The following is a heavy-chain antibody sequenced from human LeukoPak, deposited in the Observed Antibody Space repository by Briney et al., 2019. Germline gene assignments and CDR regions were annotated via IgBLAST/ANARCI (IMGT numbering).Heavy chain of an antibody. V-gene: IGHV3-43D*03. Sequence: GGSLRLSCAASGFTFDDYAMHWVRQAPGKGLEWVSLISWDGGSTYYADSVKGRFTISRDNSKNSLYLQMNSLRAEDTALYYCAKDGGIQNYYYYMDVWGKGTTVTVSS. CDR2: ISWDGGST. CDR3: AKDGGIQNYYYYMDV. CDR1: GFTFDDYA. D-gene: IGHD6-13*01. J-gene: IGHJ6*03.